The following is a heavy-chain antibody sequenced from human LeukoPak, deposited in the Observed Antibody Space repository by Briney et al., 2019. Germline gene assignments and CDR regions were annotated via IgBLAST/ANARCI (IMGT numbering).Heavy chain of an antibody. CDR3: ARGGGLDV. CDR1: GFTFSSYW. CDR2: INHNGNVN. Sequence: GGSLSLSCAASGFTFSSYWMTWARKPPGKGLEWVASINHNGNVNYYVDSVKGRFTISRDNAKNSLYLQMSNLRAEDTAVYFCARGGGLDVWGQGATVTVSS. V-gene: IGHV3-7*03. J-gene: IGHJ6*02. D-gene: IGHD3-16*01.